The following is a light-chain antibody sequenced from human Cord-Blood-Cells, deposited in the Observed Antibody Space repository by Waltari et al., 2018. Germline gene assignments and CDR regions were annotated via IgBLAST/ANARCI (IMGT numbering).Light chain of an antibody. CDR3: QQRSNWPLT. CDR2: DAS. CDR1: QSVSSY. V-gene: IGKV3-11*01. J-gene: IGKJ4*01. Sequence: EIVLTQSPATLSLSPGERATLSCRASQSVSSYLAWYQQKPGQAPRLLIYDASNRATGIPARFRGSCSGTDFTLTISSLEPEDFAVYYCQQRSNWPLTFGGGTKVEIK.